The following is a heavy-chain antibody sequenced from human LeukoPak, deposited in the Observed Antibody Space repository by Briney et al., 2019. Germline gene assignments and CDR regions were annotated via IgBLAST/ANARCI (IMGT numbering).Heavy chain of an antibody. CDR3: ARESFAARWD. J-gene: IGHJ4*02. V-gene: IGHV3-7*01. CDR2: IKQDGSEK. Sequence: GGSLRLSCAASRFTFSTYWMSWVRQAPGKGLEWVANIKQDGSEKYYVDSVKGRFTISRDNAKNSLYLQMNSLRAEDTAVYYCARESFAARWDWGQGTLVTVSS. CDR1: RFTFSTYW. D-gene: IGHD6-6*01.